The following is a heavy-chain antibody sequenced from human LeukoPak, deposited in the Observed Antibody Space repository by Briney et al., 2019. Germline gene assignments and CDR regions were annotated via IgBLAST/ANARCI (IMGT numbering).Heavy chain of an antibody. D-gene: IGHD3-9*01. Sequence: GGSLRLSCAASGFTFSSYAMSWVRQAPGKGLEWVSSISTSSSYIYYADSVKGRFTISRDNSKNTLYLQMNSLRAGDTAVYYCAKDGGEYYDILTGYYPRLYYMDVWGKGTTVTISS. J-gene: IGHJ6*03. CDR3: AKDGGEYYDILTGYYPRLYYMDV. CDR1: GFTFSSYA. CDR2: ISTSSSYI. V-gene: IGHV3-23*01.